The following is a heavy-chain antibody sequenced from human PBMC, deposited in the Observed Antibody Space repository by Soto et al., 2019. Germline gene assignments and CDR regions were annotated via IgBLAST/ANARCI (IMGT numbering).Heavy chain of an antibody. V-gene: IGHV3-23*01. CDR2: VSVTGDYT. CDR3: SKVLESTADSLADGTQ. D-gene: IGHD2-8*02. Sequence: EVQLLESGGGLVQPGGTLRLSCAASGFTFVNYPMNWVRQAPGKGLEWVSLVSVTGDYTYYADSVKGRFTISRDNDKNMLYLQINNLHAVDPAIYYCSKVLESTADSLADGTQWGMETHGTGSS. J-gene: IGHJ4*02. CDR1: GFTFVNYP.